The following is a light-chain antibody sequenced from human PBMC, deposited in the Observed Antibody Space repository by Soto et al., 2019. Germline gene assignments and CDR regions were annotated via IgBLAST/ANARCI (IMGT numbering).Light chain of an antibody. CDR2: EGS. CDR3: CSYADSSVI. CDR1: SSDIGRYNL. V-gene: IGLV2-23*01. Sequence: QSALTQPASVSGSPGQSITISCTGTSSDIGRYNLVSWYQQHPGKAPKLMIYEGSKRPSGVSNRFSGSKSGNTASLTISGLQAEDEADYHCCSYADSSVIFGGGTKVTVL. J-gene: IGLJ2*01.